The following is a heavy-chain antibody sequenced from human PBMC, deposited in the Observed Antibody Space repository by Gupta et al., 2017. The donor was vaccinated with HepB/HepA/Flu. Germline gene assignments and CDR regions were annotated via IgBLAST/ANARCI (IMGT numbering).Heavy chain of an antibody. CDR1: GFTFTAYY. D-gene: IGHD2-15*01. V-gene: IGHV3-11*01. CDR2: VSRSGRTT. J-gene: IGHJ4*02. Sequence: QVQLVESGGALVKPGGSLRLSCAASGFTFTAYYMSWIRQAPGKGLEWVSYVSRSGRTTHYAESVEGRFTMSRDNAENSLYLQMNRLRAEDTAVYYCVRDSRDAVVVPSALDYWGQGTLVTVSS. CDR3: VRDSRDAVVVPSALDY.